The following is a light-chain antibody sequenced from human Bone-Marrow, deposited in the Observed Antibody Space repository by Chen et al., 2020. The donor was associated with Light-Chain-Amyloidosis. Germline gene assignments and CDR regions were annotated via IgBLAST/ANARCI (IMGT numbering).Light chain of an antibody. CDR1: HSFSSS. V-gene: IGKV3-11*01. CDR2: DAS. Sequence: ENVLTQFPATLPLSPGESATLSCRATHSFSSSLAWYQQKLGQPPRLLIYDASNRATGIPDRFSGSGYGTDFTLTITNVEPEDFAVYYCQQRGHWPLTFGGGTKVEI. J-gene: IGKJ4*01. CDR3: QQRGHWPLT.